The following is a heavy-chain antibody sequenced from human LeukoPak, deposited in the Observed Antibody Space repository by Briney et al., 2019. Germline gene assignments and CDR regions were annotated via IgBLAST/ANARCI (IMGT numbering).Heavy chain of an antibody. CDR2: IYYSGST. V-gene: IGHV4-59*08. CDR3: ASHRVEGYSYNGFDP. CDR1: GGSISSYY. J-gene: IGHJ5*02. Sequence: SETLSLTCTVSGGSISSYYWSWIRQPPGKGLEWIGYIYYSGSTNYNPSLKSRVTISVDTSKNQFSLKLSSVTAADTAVYYCASHRVEGYSYNGFDPWGQGTLVTVSS. D-gene: IGHD5-24*01.